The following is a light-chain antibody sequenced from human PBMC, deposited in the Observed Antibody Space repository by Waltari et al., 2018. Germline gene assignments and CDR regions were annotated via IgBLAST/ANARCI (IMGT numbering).Light chain of an antibody. CDR1: ISDVGGYDY. V-gene: IGLV2-14*03. CDR3: SSYASISTLVV. Sequence: QSALTQPASVSGSPGHSITISCTGTISDVGGYDYVSWYQQHPDKAPKLMIYDVTNRPSGVSKRFSVSNSGNTASRTISGLQAEDEADYYCSSYASISTLVVFGGGTKLTVL. J-gene: IGLJ2*01. CDR2: DVT.